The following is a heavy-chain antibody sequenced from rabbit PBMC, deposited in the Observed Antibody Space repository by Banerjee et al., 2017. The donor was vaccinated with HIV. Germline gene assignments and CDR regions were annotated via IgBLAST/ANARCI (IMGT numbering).Heavy chain of an antibody. CDR3: ARDSAGREDFNL. CDR1: GFDVSSGW. J-gene: IGHJ4*01. CDR2: INAITGKA. V-gene: IGHV1S40*01. D-gene: IGHD4-2*01. Sequence: QSLEESGGDLVKPGASLTLTCKASGFDVSSGWMCWVRQAPGKGLEWIACINAITGKAVYASWAKGRFTFSKTSSTTVTLQMASLTAADTATYFCARDSAGREDFNLWGQGTLVTVS.